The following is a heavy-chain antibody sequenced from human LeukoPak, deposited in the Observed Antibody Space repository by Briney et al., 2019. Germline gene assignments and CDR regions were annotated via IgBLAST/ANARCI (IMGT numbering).Heavy chain of an antibody. CDR2: FDPEGGET. V-gene: IGHV1-24*01. J-gene: IGHJ6*02. CDR1: GYTLSELS. D-gene: IGHD1-26*01. Sequence: ASVKVSCKVSGYTLSELSMHWVRQAPGKGLEWMGGFDPEGGETIYAQKFQGRVTIIADKFTSTAYMELSSLRSEDTAVYYCARDQKVGATPYFGMDVWGQGTTVTVSS. CDR3: ARDQKVGATPYFGMDV.